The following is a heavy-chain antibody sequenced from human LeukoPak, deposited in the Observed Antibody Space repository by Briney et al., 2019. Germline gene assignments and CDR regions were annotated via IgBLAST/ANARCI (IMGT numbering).Heavy chain of an antibody. Sequence: PSQTLSLTCTVSGDSISSGRYYWSWIRQPAGKGLEWIGRIHSSGGTEYYPSLKRRVTISVDTAKNQFSLKLTSVTAADTAVYYCAREGANWGFTWGQGTLVTVSS. CDR1: GDSISSGRYY. D-gene: IGHD7-27*01. CDR2: IHSSGGT. V-gene: IGHV4-61*02. J-gene: IGHJ5*02. CDR3: AREGANWGFT.